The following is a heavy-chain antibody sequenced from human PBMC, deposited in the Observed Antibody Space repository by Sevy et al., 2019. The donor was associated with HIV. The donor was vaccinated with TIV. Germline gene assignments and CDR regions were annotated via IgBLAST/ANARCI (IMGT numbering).Heavy chain of an antibody. CDR3: TREAERITIFGVVIIHDAFDI. V-gene: IGHV3-49*03. J-gene: IGHJ3*02. D-gene: IGHD3-3*01. CDR1: GFTFGDYA. Sequence: GGSLRLSCTASGFTFGDYAMSWFRQAPGKGLEWVGFIRSKAYGGTTEYAASVKGRFTISREDSKSIAYLQMNSLKTEETAVYYCTREAERITIFGVVIIHDAFDIWGQGTMVTVSS. CDR2: IRSKAYGGTT.